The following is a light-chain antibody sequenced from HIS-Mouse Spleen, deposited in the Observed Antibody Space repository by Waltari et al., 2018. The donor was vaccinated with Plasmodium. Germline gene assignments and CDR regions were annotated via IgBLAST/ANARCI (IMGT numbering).Light chain of an antibody. J-gene: IGKJ2*01. CDR2: DAS. Sequence: DIHMTQSPSSLSASVGDRVTITCQASQDISNYLKWYQQKPGKAPKLLIYDASNLETGVPSRFSGSGSGTDFTFTISSLQPEDIATYYCQQYDNLPYTCGQGTKLEIK. CDR3: QQYDNLPYT. V-gene: IGKV1-33*01. CDR1: QDISNY.